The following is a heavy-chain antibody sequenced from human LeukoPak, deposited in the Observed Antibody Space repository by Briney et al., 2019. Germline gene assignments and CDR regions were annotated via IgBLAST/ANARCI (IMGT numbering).Heavy chain of an antibody. CDR2: IYTDVSTT. CDR3: ARAYRGGAFDI. V-gene: IGHV3-74*01. Sequence: GGSLRLSCAASGFTFSSYWMHWVRQAPGKGLLWRSRIYTDVSTTSYADSVRGRFTISRDNAGNTLYLQMNSLRPDDTAVYYCARAYRGGAFDIWGQRTMVTVSS. CDR1: GFTFSSYW. J-gene: IGHJ3*02. D-gene: IGHD3-10*01.